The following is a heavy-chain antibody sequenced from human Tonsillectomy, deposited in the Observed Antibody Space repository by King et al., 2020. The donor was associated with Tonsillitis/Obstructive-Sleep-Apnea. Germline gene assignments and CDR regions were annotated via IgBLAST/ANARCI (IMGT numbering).Heavy chain of an antibody. CDR2: ISCRGSTM. Sequence: VQLVESGGGLVQPGGSLRLSCAASGFTFSTYSMNWVRQAPGKGLEWVSYISCRGSTMYYADSVKGRFTISRDNVKNSLCLQMNSLRDEETAVDYCARDSRTFDYWGQGTLVTVSS. J-gene: IGHJ4*02. CDR3: ARDSRTFDY. V-gene: IGHV3-48*02. CDR1: GFTFSTYS.